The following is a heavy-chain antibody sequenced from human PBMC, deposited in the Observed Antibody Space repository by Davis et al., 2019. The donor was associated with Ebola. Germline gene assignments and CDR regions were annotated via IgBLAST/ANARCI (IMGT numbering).Heavy chain of an antibody. CDR3: ARVLAARPWYFDL. CDR1: VFTFSNYW. D-gene: IGHD6-6*01. CDR2: INSDGTFT. Sequence: GESLKISCAASVFTFSNYWMYWVRQAPGEGLMCVSRINSDGTFTTYADSVKGRFTITRDKAKNTLYLQMNSLRAEDTAVYYCARVLAARPWYFDLWGRGTLVTVSS. V-gene: IGHV3-74*01. J-gene: IGHJ2*01.